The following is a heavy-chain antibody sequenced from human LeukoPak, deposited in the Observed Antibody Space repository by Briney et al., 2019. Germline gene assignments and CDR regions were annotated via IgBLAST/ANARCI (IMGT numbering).Heavy chain of an antibody. V-gene: IGHV4-59*01. Sequence: SETLSLTCTVSGGSISSYYWSWIRQPPGPGLEWIGYIYYSGSTNYNPSLKSRVTISVDTSKNQFSLKLSSVTAADTAVYYCARVVPKQQLVDAFDIWGQGTMVTVSS. CDR3: ARVVPKQQLVDAFDI. CDR1: GGSISSYY. J-gene: IGHJ3*02. D-gene: IGHD6-13*01. CDR2: IYYSGST.